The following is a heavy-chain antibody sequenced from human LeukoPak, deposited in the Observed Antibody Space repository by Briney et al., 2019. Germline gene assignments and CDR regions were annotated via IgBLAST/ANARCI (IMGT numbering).Heavy chain of an antibody. CDR3: ARDHLLWDGTTPRGGMDV. J-gene: IGHJ6*02. CDR1: GFTFNNYV. V-gene: IGHV3-23*01. D-gene: IGHD1-7*01. CDR2: VSGSGTGA. Sequence: GGSLRLSCAASGFTFNNYVMSWVRQAPGKGLEWVSSVSGSGTGAFYADSVKGRFTISRDNAKNSLYLQMNSLRAEDTAVYYCARDHLLWDGTTPRGGMDVWGQGTTVTVSS.